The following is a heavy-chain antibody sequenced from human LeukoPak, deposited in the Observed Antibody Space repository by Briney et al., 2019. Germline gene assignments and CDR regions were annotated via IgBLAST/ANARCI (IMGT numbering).Heavy chain of an antibody. V-gene: IGHV4-39*01. D-gene: IGHD4-17*01. J-gene: IGHJ4*02. CDR2: FYYSGST. Sequence: PSETLSLTCAVSGASISSISYYWGWIRRPPGKGPEWIGSFYYSGSTYYNPSLKSRVTISVDTSKNQFSLKLSSVTAADTAVYYCARRDYGDSRDYYFDSWGQGTLVTVSS. CDR1: GASISSISYY. CDR3: ARRDYGDSRDYYFDS.